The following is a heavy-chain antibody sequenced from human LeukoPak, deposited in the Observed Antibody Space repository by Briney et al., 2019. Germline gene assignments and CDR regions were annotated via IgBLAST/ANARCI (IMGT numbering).Heavy chain of an antibody. D-gene: IGHD2-15*01. CDR1: GFTVSSNY. Sequence: GGSLRLSCAASGFTVSSNYMSWVRQAPGKGLEWVSVIYSGGSTYYADSVKGRFTISRDNSKNTLYLQMNSLRAEDTAVYYCARVAVAATRDYWGQGTLVTVSS. J-gene: IGHJ4*02. CDR3: ARVAVAATRDY. CDR2: IYSGGST. V-gene: IGHV3-66*01.